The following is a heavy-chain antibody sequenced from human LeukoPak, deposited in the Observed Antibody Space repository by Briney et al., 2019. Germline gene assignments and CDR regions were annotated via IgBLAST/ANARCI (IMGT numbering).Heavy chain of an antibody. V-gene: IGHV4-59*01. CDR3: ARGGRQLWWMNWFDP. D-gene: IGHD5-18*01. Sequence: SETLSLTCTVSGGSISSFFWNWIRQPPGKGLEWIGYIYYSGSTNYNPSLKSRVTISVDTSKNQFSLTLSSVTAADTAVYYCARGGRQLWWMNWFDPWGQGALVTV. CDR1: GGSISSFF. CDR2: IYYSGST. J-gene: IGHJ5*02.